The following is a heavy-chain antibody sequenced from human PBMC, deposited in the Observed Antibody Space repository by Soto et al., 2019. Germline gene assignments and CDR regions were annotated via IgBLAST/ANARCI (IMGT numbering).Heavy chain of an antibody. D-gene: IGHD3-10*01. CDR2: ISYDGSNK. J-gene: IGHJ4*02. V-gene: IGHV3-30*18. CDR1: GFTFSSYG. CDR3: EKDRLGVTMVRGVID. Sequence: GGSLRLSCAASGFTFSSYGIHWVRPAPGKGLEWVAVISYDGSNKYYADSVKGRFTISRDNSKNTLYLQMNSLRAEDTAVYYCEKDRLGVTMVRGVIDSGQGTLVTVSS.